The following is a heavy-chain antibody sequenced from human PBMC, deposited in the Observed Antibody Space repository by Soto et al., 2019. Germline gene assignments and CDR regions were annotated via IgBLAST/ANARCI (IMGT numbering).Heavy chain of an antibody. D-gene: IGHD1-26*01. CDR1: GGSFSASA. CDR2: IIPMFGLA. CDR3: ARDATGSFGYFDI. V-gene: IGHV1-69*17. Sequence: QVQLVQSGAEVKKPGSSVKVSCKASGGSFSASAISWVRQAPGQGLEWMGGIIPMFGLANYAQKFQGRITITADKSTSTAYMEVSSLRSEDTAMYYCARDATGSFGYFDIWGRGTLVSVSS. J-gene: IGHJ2*01.